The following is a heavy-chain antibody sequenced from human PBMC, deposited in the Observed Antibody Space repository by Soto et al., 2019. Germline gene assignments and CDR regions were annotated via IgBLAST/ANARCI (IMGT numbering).Heavy chain of an antibody. J-gene: IGHJ4*02. D-gene: IGHD2-15*01. V-gene: IGHV2-5*01. Sequence: QIPLKGSCSSAVKTTPTLPPTFNFSGFSLRTSGVGVGRVRQAPRKALEWLALIYWNDDKRYSPSLKSRLTITKDTSKNQVVLTMTNMDPVDTATYYCAHSSGYCSGGSYCFDYWGQGTLVTVSS. CDR3: AHSSGYCSGGSYCFDY. CDR2: IYWNDDK. CDR1: GFSLRTSGVG.